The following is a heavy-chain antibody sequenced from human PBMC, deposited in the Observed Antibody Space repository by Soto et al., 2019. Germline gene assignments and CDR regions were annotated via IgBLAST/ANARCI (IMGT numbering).Heavy chain of an antibody. CDR2: IYPGDSDT. J-gene: IGHJ3*02. Sequence: PGESLKISCKGSGYSFTSYWIGWVRQMPGKGLEWMGIIYPGDSDTRYSPSFQGQVTISADKSISTAYLQWSGLKASDTAMYYCARRARLWFGELFGAFDIWGQGTMVTVSS. D-gene: IGHD3-10*01. CDR1: GYSFTSYW. V-gene: IGHV5-51*01. CDR3: ARRARLWFGELFGAFDI.